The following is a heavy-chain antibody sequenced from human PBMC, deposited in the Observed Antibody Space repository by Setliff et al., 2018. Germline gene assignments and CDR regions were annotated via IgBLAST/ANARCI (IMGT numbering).Heavy chain of an antibody. CDR2: IKHSGNT. D-gene: IGHD3-3*01. J-gene: IGHJ6*03. CDR1: GYSISSPHY. Sequence: SETLSLTCAVSGYSISSPHYWGWIRQPPGKGLEWIGSIKHSGNTYYNASLKSRVTISVDMAQNQFSLRLSSVTAADTAVYYCARGVNYYYYYMDVWGKGTTVTVSS. V-gene: IGHV4-38-2*01. CDR3: ARGVNYYYYYMDV.